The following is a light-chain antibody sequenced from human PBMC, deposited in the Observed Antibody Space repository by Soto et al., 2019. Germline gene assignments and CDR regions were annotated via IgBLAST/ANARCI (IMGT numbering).Light chain of an antibody. V-gene: IGKV3-15*01. J-gene: IGKJ2*01. Sequence: EIVMTQSPATLSASPGEIATLSCRASQSVSSNLAWYQQKPGQAPRLLIYGASTRATGIPARFSGSGSGTEFTLTISSLQSEDFAVYYCQQYNNWPGVTFGQGTKLEIK. CDR2: GAS. CDR3: QQYNNWPGVT. CDR1: QSVSSN.